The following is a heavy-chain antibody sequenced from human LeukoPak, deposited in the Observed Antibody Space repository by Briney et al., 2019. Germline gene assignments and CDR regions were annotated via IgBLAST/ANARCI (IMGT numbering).Heavy chain of an antibody. J-gene: IGHJ6*02. Sequence: GGSLRLSCAASGFTFSSYGMHWVRQAPGKGLEWVAVISYDGSNKYYADSVKGRFTISRDNSKNTLYLQMNSLRAEDTAVYYCAGEKARSWYGRYYYYGMDVWGQGTTVTVSS. V-gene: IGHV3-30*03. CDR1: GFTFSSYG. D-gene: IGHD6-13*01. CDR3: AGEKARSWYGRYYYYGMDV. CDR2: ISYDGSNK.